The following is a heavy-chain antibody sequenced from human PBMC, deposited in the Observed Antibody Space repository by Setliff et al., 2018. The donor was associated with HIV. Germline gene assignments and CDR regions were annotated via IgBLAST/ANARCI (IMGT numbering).Heavy chain of an antibody. CDR2: INHSGST. V-gene: IGHV4-34*01. CDR3: ARLYYAISTAYVDGFDS. Sequence: SETLSLTCAVYGGSFSDYYWSWIRQPPGKGLEWIGEINHSGSTNYNPSLKRRVTISVDTSKNQFSLRLSSVTAADSAVYYCARLYYAISTAYVDGFDSWGQGALVTVSS. CDR1: GGSFSDYY. J-gene: IGHJ4*02. D-gene: IGHD3-9*01.